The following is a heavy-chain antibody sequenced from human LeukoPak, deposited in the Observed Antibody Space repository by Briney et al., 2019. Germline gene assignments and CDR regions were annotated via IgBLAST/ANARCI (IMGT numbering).Heavy chain of an antibody. D-gene: IGHD3-9*01. CDR3: ARGGSTLHSAGGHDIEFYYYYYMDV. CDR2: IFISGGT. CDR1: GGSFSGYY. J-gene: IGHJ6*03. V-gene: IGHV4-59*10. Sequence: SETLSLTCAVYGGSFSGYYWSWIRQPAGKGLEWIGRIFISGGTNYNPSLRSRVTMSLDTSKNQFSLKLYSVTAADTAVYHCARGGSTLHSAGGHDIEFYYYYYMDVWGKGTTVTISS.